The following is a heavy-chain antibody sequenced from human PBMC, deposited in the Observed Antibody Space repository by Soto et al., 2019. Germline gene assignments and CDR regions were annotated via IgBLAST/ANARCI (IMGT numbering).Heavy chain of an antibody. V-gene: IGHV3-30*18. CDR2: ISYDGSNE. CDR3: AKDLIAVAGVT. D-gene: IGHD6-19*01. J-gene: IGHJ5*02. CDR1: GFTFSSYG. Sequence: QAQLVESGGGVVQPGTSLRLSCAASGFTFSSYGMHWVRQAPGKGLEWVAVISYDGSNEYYAESMKGRFTISRDNSKNTLYLQMNGLRVEDTAVYYCAKDLIAVAGVTWGQGTLGTAAS.